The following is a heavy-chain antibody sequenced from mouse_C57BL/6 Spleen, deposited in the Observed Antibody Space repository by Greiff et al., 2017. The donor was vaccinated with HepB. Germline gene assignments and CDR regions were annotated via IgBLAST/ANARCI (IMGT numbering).Heavy chain of an antibody. CDR1: GYAFSSSW. CDR2: IYPGDGDT. CDR3: ATYYSNSPYAMDY. Sequence: VQLQQSGPELVKPGASVKISCKASGYAFSSSWMNWVKQRPGKGLEWIGRIYPGDGDTNYNGKFKGKATLTADKSSSTAYMQSSRLTSEDSAVYFCATYYSNSPYAMDYWGQGTSVTVSS. J-gene: IGHJ4*01. V-gene: IGHV1-82*01. D-gene: IGHD2-5*01.